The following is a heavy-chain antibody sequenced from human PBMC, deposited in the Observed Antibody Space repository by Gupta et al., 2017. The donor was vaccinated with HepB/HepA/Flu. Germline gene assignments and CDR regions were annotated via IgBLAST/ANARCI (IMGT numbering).Heavy chain of an antibody. CDR2: ISSSSSYI. CDR3: ASPFWFGASGFDY. J-gene: IGHJ4*02. V-gene: IGHV3-21*01. D-gene: IGHD3-10*01. CDR1: GFTFSSYS. Sequence: EVQLVESGGGLVKPGGSLRLSCAASGFTFSSYSMNWVRQAPGKGLEWVSSISSSSSYIYYADSVKGRFTISRDNAKNSLYLQMNSLRAEDTAVYYCASPFWFGASGFDYWGQGTLVTVSS.